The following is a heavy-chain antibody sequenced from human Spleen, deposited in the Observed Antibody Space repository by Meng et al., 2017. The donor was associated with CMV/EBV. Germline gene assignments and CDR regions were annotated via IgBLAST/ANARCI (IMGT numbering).Heavy chain of an antibody. V-gene: IGHV1-69*10. Sequence: TFSNYAVSWVRQAPGQGLEWMGGIIPVRGVANYAQKFQSRVTITADKSTSTAYMELSGLRSEDTAVYYCARDPPYDYDSSPYSNFNYWGQGTLVTVSS. J-gene: IGHJ4*02. CDR2: IIPVRGVA. CDR1: TFSNYA. D-gene: IGHD3-22*01. CDR3: ARDPPYDYDSSPYSNFNY.